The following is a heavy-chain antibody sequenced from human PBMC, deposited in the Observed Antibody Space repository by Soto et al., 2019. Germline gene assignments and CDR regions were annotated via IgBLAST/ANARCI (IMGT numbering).Heavy chain of an antibody. V-gene: IGHV3-30-3*01. Sequence: QVQPVESGGGVVQPGGSLRLSCAASGFTFGDYAMHWVRQAPGKGLEWVAVISGDGRVTFYTDSVKGRFIISRDNTKSSLVLQRNSLRAKDTAVYYWEGAPYFGGCVKEACDHWGQGILVSVSS. CDR2: ISGDGRVT. J-gene: IGHJ4*02. CDR1: GFTFGDYA. D-gene: IGHD2-21*01. CDR3: EGAPYFGGCVKEACDH.